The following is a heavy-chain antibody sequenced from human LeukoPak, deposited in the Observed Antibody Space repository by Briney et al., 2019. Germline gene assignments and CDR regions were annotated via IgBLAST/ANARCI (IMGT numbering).Heavy chain of an antibody. CDR2: ISGSGGST. V-gene: IGHV3-23*01. Sequence: GGSLRLSCAASGFTFSTFAMIWVRQAPGKGLEWVSAISGSGGSTYYADSVKGRFTISRDNSKNTLYLQMNSLRAEDTAVYYCAKTRIAARPFDYWGQGTLVTVSS. J-gene: IGHJ4*02. CDR1: GFTFSTFA. CDR3: AKTRIAARPFDY. D-gene: IGHD6-6*01.